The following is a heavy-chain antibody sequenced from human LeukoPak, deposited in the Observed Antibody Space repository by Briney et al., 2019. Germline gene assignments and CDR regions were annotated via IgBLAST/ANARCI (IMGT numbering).Heavy chain of an antibody. V-gene: IGHV3-23*01. CDR2: ISVSAGST. CDR3: ARDGITGTY. CDR1: GFTFSSYA. J-gene: IGHJ4*02. Sequence: GGSLRLSCVASGFTFSSYAMHWVRQAPGKGLEWVSAISVSAGSTYYADSVKGRFTISRDNAKNSLYLQMNSLRAEDTAVYYCARDGITGTYWGQGTLVTVSS. D-gene: IGHD1-20*01.